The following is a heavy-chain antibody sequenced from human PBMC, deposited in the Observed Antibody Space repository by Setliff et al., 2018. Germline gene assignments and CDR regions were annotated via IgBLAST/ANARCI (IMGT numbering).Heavy chain of an antibody. V-gene: IGHV1-69*05. CDR1: GGTFSSYG. J-gene: IGHJ6*03. D-gene: IGHD5-18*01. CDR2: TIPIFGTT. Sequence: SVKVSCKASGGTFSSYGISWVRQAPGQGLEWMGGTIPIFGTTNYAQKFQGRVTIITDESTSTAYMELSSLPSADTAVYYCAREGVDTRSSTDYRYYIYVWGKGTTVTVSS. CDR3: AREGVDTRSSTDYRYYIYV.